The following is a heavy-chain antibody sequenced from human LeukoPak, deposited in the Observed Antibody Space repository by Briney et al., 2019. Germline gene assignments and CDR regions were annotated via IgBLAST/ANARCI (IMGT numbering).Heavy chain of an antibody. D-gene: IGHD6-19*01. CDR3: ARDGYSSGWYTKHDAFDL. CDR1: GFTFSSYS. J-gene: IGHJ3*01. V-gene: IGHV3-21*01. Sequence: GGSLRLSCAASGFTFSSYSMNWVRQAPGKGLEWVSSISSSSSYIYYADSVKGRFTISRDNAKNSLYLQMNSLRAEDTAVYYCARDGYSSGWYTKHDAFDLWGQGTMVTVSS. CDR2: ISSSSSYI.